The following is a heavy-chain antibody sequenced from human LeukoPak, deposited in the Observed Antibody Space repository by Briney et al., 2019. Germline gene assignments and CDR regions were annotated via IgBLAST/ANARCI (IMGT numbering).Heavy chain of an antibody. CDR1: GGSISSYY. CDR2: IYYSGST. V-gene: IGHV4-59*01. Sequence: SETLSLTCTVSGGSISSYYWTWIRQPPGKGLEWLGYIYYSGSTNYNPSLKSRVTISLDTSKNQFSLRLTSVTAADTAVYYCARDYVVTAIYYFDYWGQGTLVTVSS. J-gene: IGHJ4*02. CDR3: ARDYVVTAIYYFDY. D-gene: IGHD2-21*02.